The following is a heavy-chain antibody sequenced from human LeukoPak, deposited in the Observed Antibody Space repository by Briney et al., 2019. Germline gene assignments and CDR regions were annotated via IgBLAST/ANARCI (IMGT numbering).Heavy chain of an antibody. J-gene: IGHJ4*02. V-gene: IGHV3-30*02. Sequence: GGSLSLSCAASGFTLSSYGMHWVRQAPGKGLGGVAFIRYDGSNKYYADSVKGRFTISRDNSKNTLYLQMNSLRAEDTAVYYCAKTFTPVGAPHYFDYWGQGTLVTVSS. CDR2: IRYDGSNK. CDR1: GFTLSSYG. D-gene: IGHD2/OR15-2a*01. CDR3: AKTFTPVGAPHYFDY.